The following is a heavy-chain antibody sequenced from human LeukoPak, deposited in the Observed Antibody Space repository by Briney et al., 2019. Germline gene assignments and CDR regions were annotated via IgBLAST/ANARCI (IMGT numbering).Heavy chain of an antibody. CDR1: GGSFSGYY. Sequence: PSETLSLTCAVYGGSFSGYYWSWIRQPPGKGLEWIGEINHSGSTNYNPSLKSRVTISVDTSKNQFSLKLSFVTAADTAVYYCARGVAGITIFGVVNGAFDIWGQGTMVTVSS. D-gene: IGHD3-3*01. CDR3: ARGVAGITIFGVVNGAFDI. J-gene: IGHJ3*02. V-gene: IGHV4-34*01. CDR2: INHSGST.